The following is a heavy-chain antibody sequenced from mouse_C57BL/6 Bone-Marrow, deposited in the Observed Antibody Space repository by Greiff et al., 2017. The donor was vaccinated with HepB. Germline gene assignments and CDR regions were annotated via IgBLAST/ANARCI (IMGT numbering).Heavy chain of an antibody. J-gene: IGHJ2*01. CDR3: ARSHLGGLLWEGY. CDR1: GYTFTSYW. Sequence: QVQLQQPGAELVRPGSSVKLSCKASGYTFTSYWMHWVKQRPIQGLEWIGNIDPSDSETHYNQKFKDKATLTVDKSSSTAYMQLSSLTSEDSAVYYCARSHLGGLLWEGYWGQGTTLTVSS. D-gene: IGHD2-1*01. V-gene: IGHV1-52*01. CDR2: IDPSDSET.